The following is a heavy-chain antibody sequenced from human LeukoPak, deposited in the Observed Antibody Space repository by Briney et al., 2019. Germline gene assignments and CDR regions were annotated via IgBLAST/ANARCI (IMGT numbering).Heavy chain of an antibody. V-gene: IGHV4-30-4*08. Sequence: SETLSLTCTVSGGSISSGDYYWSWIRQPPGKGLEWIGYIYYSGSTNYNPSLKSRVTISVDTSKNQFSLKLSSVTAADTAVYYCARSAAGSGSYLDWFDPWGQGTLVTVSS. J-gene: IGHJ5*02. CDR1: GGSISSGDYY. D-gene: IGHD3-10*01. CDR2: IYYSGST. CDR3: ARSAAGSGSYLDWFDP.